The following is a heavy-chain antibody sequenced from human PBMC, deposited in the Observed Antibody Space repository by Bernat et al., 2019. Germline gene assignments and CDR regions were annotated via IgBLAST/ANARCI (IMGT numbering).Heavy chain of an antibody. V-gene: IGHV4-59*01. D-gene: IGHD1-26*01. Sequence: QVQLQESGPGLVKPSETLSLTCTVSGGSISSYYWSWIRQPPGKGLEWIGYIYYSGSTNYNPSLKSRVTISVDTSKNQFSLKLSSVTAADTAVYYCARGVVGATLGDDAFDIWGQWTMVTVSS. J-gene: IGHJ3*02. CDR3: ARGVVGATLGDDAFDI. CDR1: GGSISSYY. CDR2: IYYSGST.